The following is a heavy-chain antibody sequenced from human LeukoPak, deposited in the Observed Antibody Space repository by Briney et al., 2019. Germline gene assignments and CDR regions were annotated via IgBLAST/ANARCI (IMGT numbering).Heavy chain of an antibody. D-gene: IGHD3-10*01. CDR3: ANDYRSESFHDF. J-gene: IGHJ4*02. Sequence: QSGGSLRLSCAASGFTFSSSAMSWVRQPPGKGLEWVSVISRRDDYTYYADSVKGRFTISRDNSKNTLYLQMNTLRAEDTAVYYCANDYRSESFHDFWGQGTLVTVSS. CDR2: ISRRDDYT. V-gene: IGHV3-23*01. CDR1: GFTFSSSA.